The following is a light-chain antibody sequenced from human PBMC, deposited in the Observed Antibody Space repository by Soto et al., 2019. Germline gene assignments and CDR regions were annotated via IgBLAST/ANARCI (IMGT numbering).Light chain of an antibody. Sequence: DVQMTQSPSSLSAFVGDRVTITCRASQGIAPYLAWFQQKPGKVPKLLIYATSTLQSGVPSRFSGSGSGTDFTLTISSLQPEDVATYYCQKSNTAPLTFGGGTKVEIK. CDR2: ATS. CDR3: QKSNTAPLT. J-gene: IGKJ4*01. CDR1: QGIAPY. V-gene: IGKV1-27*01.